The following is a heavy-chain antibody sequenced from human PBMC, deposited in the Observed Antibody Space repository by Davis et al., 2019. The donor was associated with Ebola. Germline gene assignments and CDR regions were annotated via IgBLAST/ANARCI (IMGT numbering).Heavy chain of an antibody. J-gene: IGHJ6*02. CDR1: GGSISSGGYY. D-gene: IGHD2-8*02. V-gene: IGHV4-61*08. CDR3: ARDLVLYYYGMDV. Sequence: MPSETLSLTCTVSGGSISSGGYYWSWIRQHPGKGLEWIGYIYYSGSTNYNPSLKSRVTISVDTSKNQFSLKLSSVTAADTAVYYCARDLVLYYYGMDVWGQGTTVTVSS. CDR2: IYYSGST.